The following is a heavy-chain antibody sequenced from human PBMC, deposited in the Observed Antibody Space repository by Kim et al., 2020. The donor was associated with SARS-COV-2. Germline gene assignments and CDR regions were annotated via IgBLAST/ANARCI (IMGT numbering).Heavy chain of an antibody. Sequence: GGSLRLSCAASGFTFSSYGMHWVRQAPGKGLEWVAVIWYDGSNKYYADSVKGRFTISRDNSKNTLYLQMNSLRAEDTAVYYCARDLKYYDILTGYYPPQGVYDYFAMDVWGQGTTVTVSS. D-gene: IGHD3-9*01. CDR1: GFTFSSYG. CDR2: IWYDGSNK. J-gene: IGHJ6*02. CDR3: ARDLKYYDILTGYYPPQGVYDYFAMDV. V-gene: IGHV3-33*01.